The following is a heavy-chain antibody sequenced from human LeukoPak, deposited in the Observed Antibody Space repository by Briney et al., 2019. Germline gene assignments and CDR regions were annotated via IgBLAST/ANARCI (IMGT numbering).Heavy chain of an antibody. V-gene: IGHV4-34*01. D-gene: IGHD4-17*01. CDR3: ARGPVATVTTNYYYYMDV. CDR1: GGSFSGYY. CDR2: INHSGST. Sequence: SETLSLTCAVYGGSFSGYYWSWIRQPPGKGLEWIGEINHSGSTNYNPSLKRRVTISVDTSKNQFSLKLSSVAAADTAEYYCARGPVATVTTNYYYYMDVWGKGTTVTVSS. J-gene: IGHJ6*03.